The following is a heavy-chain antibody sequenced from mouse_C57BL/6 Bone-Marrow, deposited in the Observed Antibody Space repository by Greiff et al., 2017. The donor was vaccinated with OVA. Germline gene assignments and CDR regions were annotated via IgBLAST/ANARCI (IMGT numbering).Heavy chain of an antibody. CDR3: ARRETVESWFAY. Sequence: QVQLQQPGAELVKPGASVKLSCKASGYTFTSYWMHWVKQRPGQGLEWIGKIGPGSGSTYYNEKFKGKATLTADKSSSTAYMQLSSLTSEDSAVYFCARRETVESWFAYWGQGTLVTVSA. D-gene: IGHD1-1*01. CDR1: GYTFTSYW. V-gene: IGHV1-77*01. CDR2: IGPGSGST. J-gene: IGHJ3*01.